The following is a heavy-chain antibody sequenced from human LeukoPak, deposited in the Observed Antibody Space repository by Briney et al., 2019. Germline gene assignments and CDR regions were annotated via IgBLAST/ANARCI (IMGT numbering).Heavy chain of an antibody. CDR1: GFTFSDYY. CDR3: AREGTGSCMDV. J-gene: IGHJ6*03. Sequence: PGGSLRLSCAASGFTFSDYYMSWIRQAPGKGLEWVSYISSSGSTIYYADSVKGRFSISRDNAKNTLYLQVNSLRVEDTAVYYCAREGTGSCMDVWGKGTTVTVSS. CDR2: ISSSGSTI. V-gene: IGHV3-11*04. D-gene: IGHD1/OR15-1a*01.